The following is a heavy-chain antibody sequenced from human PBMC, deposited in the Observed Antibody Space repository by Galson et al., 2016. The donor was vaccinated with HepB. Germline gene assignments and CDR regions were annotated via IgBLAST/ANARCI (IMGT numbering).Heavy chain of an antibody. CDR1: GFTFNTYA. CDR3: AKDLVQGVIINFTFDS. V-gene: IGHV3-23*01. Sequence: SLRLSCAASGFTFNTYAMTWVRQGPGKGLEWVSSISATGSSTYYADSVKGRFTISRDNSKNTVYLQMNSLRAEDSAVYYCAKDLVQGVIINFTFDSWGQGTLVTVSS. D-gene: IGHD3-10*01. CDR2: ISATGSST. J-gene: IGHJ4*02.